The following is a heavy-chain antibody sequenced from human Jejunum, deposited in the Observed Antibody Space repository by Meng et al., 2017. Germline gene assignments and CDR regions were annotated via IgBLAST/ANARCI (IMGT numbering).Heavy chain of an antibody. D-gene: IGHD5-12*01. CDR1: GDSISSTNW. CDR3: ARGVGDIRVGFDY. CDR2: IYHSGRT. Sequence: QVPLQESGPCLVMPSGTLSLTCEVSGDSISSTNWWDWLRQPPGKGLEWIGEIYHSGRTNFNPSLESRVTISVDESKNQFSLTLNSVTAADTAVYYCARGVGDIRVGFDYWGQGILVTVSS. J-gene: IGHJ4*02. V-gene: IGHV4-4*02.